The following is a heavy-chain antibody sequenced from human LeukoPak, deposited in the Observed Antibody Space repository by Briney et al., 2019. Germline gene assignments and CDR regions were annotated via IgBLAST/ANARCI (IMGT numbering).Heavy chain of an antibody. Sequence: GGSLRLSCAASGFTFSNSWMHWVRHAPGRGLVWVSRINSDGSSTGYADSVKDRFTISRDNAKNTLYLQMNSLRAEDTAVYYCARARSYGDYVYWGQGTLVTVSS. J-gene: IGHJ4*02. CDR1: GFTFSNSW. CDR3: ARARSYGDYVY. D-gene: IGHD4-17*01. V-gene: IGHV3-74*01. CDR2: INSDGSST.